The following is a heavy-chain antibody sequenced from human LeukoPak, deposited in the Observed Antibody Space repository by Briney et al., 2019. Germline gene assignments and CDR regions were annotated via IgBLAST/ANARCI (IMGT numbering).Heavy chain of an antibody. D-gene: IGHD3-22*01. J-gene: IGHJ1*01. CDR2: INPSGGST. Sequence: ASVKVSCKASGYTFTSYYMHWVRQAPGQGLEWMGIINPSGGSTSYAQKFQGRVTITADESTSTAYMELSSLRSEDTAVYYCAIGGLKYYYDSSGYRPEYFQHWGQGTLVTVSS. CDR3: AIGGLKYYYDSSGYRPEYFQH. CDR1: GYTFTSYY. V-gene: IGHV1-46*01.